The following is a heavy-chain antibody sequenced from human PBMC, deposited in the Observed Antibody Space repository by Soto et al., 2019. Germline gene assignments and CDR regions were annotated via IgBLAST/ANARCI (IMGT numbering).Heavy chain of an antibody. CDR1: GYTFTTYA. V-gene: IGHV1-3*01. Sequence: QVQLVQSGAEVKKPGASVKVSCKAYGYTFTTYALHWVRQAPGQRPEWMGWINPASGHTKYSKKFQDRVTITRDTSACTGYMELSSLRSEDTAVYYCGRSVVGATGEILYNAMDVWGQGTTVTVSS. J-gene: IGHJ6*02. CDR2: INPASGHT. D-gene: IGHD1-26*01. CDR3: GRSVVGATGEILYNAMDV.